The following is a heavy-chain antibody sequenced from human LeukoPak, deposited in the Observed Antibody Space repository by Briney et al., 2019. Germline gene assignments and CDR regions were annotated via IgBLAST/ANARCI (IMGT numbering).Heavy chain of an antibody. CDR3: ASLAYDSSGYEIDYFDY. J-gene: IGHJ4*02. Sequence: GGSLRLSCAASGFTFSSYGMSWVRQAPGKGLEWVSSISGSGGSTYYADSVKGRFTISRDNSKNTVYLQMNSLRAEDTAVYYCASLAYDSSGYEIDYFDYWGQGTLVTVSS. CDR1: GFTFSSYG. CDR2: ISGSGGST. V-gene: IGHV3-23*01. D-gene: IGHD3-22*01.